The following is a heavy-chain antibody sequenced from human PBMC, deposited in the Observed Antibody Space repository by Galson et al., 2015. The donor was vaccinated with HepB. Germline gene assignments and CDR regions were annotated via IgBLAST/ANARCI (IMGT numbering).Heavy chain of an antibody. V-gene: IGHV3-23*01. CDR2: ISGSGTRT. D-gene: IGHD3-10*01. J-gene: IGHJ6*03. CDR1: GFTFSNYA. Sequence: LRLSCAASGFTFSNYAMTWVRQAPGKGLEWVSGISGSGTRTYYADSVKGRFTISRDNSKNMLYVQLNSLRAEDSAVYYCAKSRGGLLVVHYYMDVWGKGTTVTVSS. CDR3: AKSRGGLLVVHYYMDV.